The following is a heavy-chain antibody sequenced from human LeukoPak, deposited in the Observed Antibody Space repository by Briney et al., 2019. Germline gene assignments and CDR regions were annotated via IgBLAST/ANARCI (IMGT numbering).Heavy chain of an antibody. Sequence: PGGSLRLSCAASGFTFSGSAMHWVRQASGKGLEWVGRIRSKANSYATAYAASVKGRFTISRDDSKNTAYLQMYSLKTEDTAVYYCTTREEGGKWGSFDYWGQGTLVTVSS. CDR1: GFTFSGSA. CDR2: IRSKANSYAT. V-gene: IGHV3-73*01. J-gene: IGHJ4*02. CDR3: TTREEGGKWGSFDY. D-gene: IGHD3-16*01.